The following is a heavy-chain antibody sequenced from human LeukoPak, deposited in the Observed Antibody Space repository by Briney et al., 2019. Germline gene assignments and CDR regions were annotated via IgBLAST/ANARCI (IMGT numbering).Heavy chain of an antibody. V-gene: IGHV3-9*01. Sequence: PGGSLRLSCAASGFTFDDYAMHWVRQAPGKGLEWVSGISWNSGSIGYADSVKSRFTISRDNAKNSLYLQMNSLRAEDTAVYYCARDGTWIQAFDYWGQGTLVTVSS. CDR3: ARDGTWIQAFDY. CDR2: ISWNSGSI. J-gene: IGHJ4*02. D-gene: IGHD5-18*01. CDR1: GFTFDDYA.